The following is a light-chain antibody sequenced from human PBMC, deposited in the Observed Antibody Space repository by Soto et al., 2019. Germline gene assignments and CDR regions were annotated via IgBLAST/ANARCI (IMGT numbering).Light chain of an antibody. Sequence: IVLTQSPATLSLSPGERATLSCRASQSVTTYLAWYQQKPGKAPRLLIYDASNRATGIPARFSGSGSGTDFTLTIGSLEPEDFAVYYCQQRSNWPPSITFGQGTRLEIK. CDR3: QQRSNWPPSIT. J-gene: IGKJ5*01. V-gene: IGKV3-11*01. CDR1: QSVTTY. CDR2: DAS.